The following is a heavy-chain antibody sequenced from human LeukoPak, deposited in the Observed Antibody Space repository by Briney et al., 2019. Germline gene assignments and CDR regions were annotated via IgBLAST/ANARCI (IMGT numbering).Heavy chain of an antibody. Sequence: SETLSLTCAVYGGSFSGYYWSWIRQPPGKGLEWIGEINHSGSTNYNPSLKSRVTISVDTSKNQFSLKLSSVTAADTAVYYCARGRQQQVDFQHWGQGTLVTVSS. V-gene: IGHV4-34*01. CDR3: ARGRQQQVDFQH. CDR1: GGSFSGYY. J-gene: IGHJ1*01. CDR2: INHSGST. D-gene: IGHD6-13*01.